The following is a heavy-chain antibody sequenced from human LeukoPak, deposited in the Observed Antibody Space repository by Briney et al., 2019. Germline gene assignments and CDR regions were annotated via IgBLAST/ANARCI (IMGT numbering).Heavy chain of an antibody. CDR3: ARGQQWLEAFDY. CDR2: INPNSGVT. D-gene: IGHD6-19*01. CDR1: GYTFTGYY. V-gene: IGHV1-2*02. J-gene: IGHJ4*02. Sequence: ASVKVSCKASGYTFTGYYIHWVRHAPGQGLEWMGWINPNSGVTHYPQKFPGRVTMTRDTSIRTAYMEVSSLRSDDTAVYYCARGQQWLEAFDYWGLGTLVTVSS.